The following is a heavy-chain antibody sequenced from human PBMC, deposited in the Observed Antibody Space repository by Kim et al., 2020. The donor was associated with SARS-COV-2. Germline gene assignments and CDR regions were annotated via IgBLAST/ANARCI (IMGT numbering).Heavy chain of an antibody. D-gene: IGHD4-17*01. V-gene: IGHV3-33*06. CDR1: GFTFSSYA. J-gene: IGHJ4*02. CDR2: IWYDGSNK. CDR3: AKSPDLTTVTTYFDY. Sequence: GGSLRLSCAASGFTFSSYAMHWVRQAPGKGLEWVAVIWYDGSNKYYADSVKGRFTISRDNSKNTLYLQMNSLRAEDTAVYYCAKSPDLTTVTTYFDYWGQGTLVTVSS.